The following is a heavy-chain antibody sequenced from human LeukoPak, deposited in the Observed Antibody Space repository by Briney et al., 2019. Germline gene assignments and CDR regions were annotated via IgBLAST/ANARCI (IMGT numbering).Heavy chain of an antibody. D-gene: IGHD1-26*01. CDR1: GFTFGDYV. CDR2: ISWNSDSI. J-gene: IGHJ4*02. Sequence: GRSLRLSCPASGFTFGDYVMHWVRQSPGKGLEWVSGISWNSDSIAYADSVKGRFTISRDNAKNSLYLQMNSLRGEDTAFYFCAKGSGSYSSSFLDYWGQGTLVTVSS. CDR3: AKGSGSYSSSFLDY. V-gene: IGHV3-9*01.